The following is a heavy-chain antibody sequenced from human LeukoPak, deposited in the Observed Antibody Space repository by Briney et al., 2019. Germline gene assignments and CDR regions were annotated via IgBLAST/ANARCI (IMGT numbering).Heavy chain of an antibody. Sequence: SETLSLTCAVYGGSFSGYYWSWIRQPPGKGLEWIGEINHSGSTNYNPSLKSRVTISVDTSKNQFSLKLSSVTAADTAVYYCARPDFWSGYYTVWGQGTLVTVSS. D-gene: IGHD3-3*01. CDR1: GGSFSGYY. CDR2: INHSGST. CDR3: ARPDFWSGYYTV. V-gene: IGHV4-34*01. J-gene: IGHJ4*02.